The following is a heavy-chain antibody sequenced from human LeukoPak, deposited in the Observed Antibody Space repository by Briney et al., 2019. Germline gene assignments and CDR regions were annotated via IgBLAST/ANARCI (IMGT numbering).Heavy chain of an antibody. CDR3: ARGKASGWYTGAPPGNAFDI. CDR1: GFTFSSYG. J-gene: IGHJ3*02. CDR2: ISSGSSYI. D-gene: IGHD6-19*01. V-gene: IGHV3-21*01. Sequence: SGGSLRLSCAASGFTFSSYGMHWVRQAPGKGLEWVSSISSGSSYIYYADSVKGRFSISRDNAKNALYLQMNSLRAEDTAAYYCARGKASGWYTGAPPGNAFDIWGQGTMVTVSS.